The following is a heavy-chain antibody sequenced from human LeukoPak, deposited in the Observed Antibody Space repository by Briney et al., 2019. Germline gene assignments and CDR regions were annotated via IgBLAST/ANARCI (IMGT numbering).Heavy chain of an antibody. V-gene: IGHV4-39*07. J-gene: IGHJ3*02. Sequence: SETLSLTCIVSGGSITSSTYYWGGIRQPPGKGLEWIGSIYYSGSTYYNPSLKSRVTISVDTSKNQFSLKLSSVTAADTAVYYCAVLEATGGGSWAFDIWGQGTMVTVS. CDR1: GGSITSSTYY. CDR2: IYYSGST. D-gene: IGHD5-12*01. CDR3: AVLEATGGGSWAFDI.